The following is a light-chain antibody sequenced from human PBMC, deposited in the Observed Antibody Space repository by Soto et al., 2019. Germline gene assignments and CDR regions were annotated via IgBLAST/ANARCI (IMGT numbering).Light chain of an antibody. V-gene: IGKV1-27*01. Sequence: DIQMTQSPSSLSASVGDRVTITCRASQGISSYLAWYQQKPGKVPKLLIYAASTLQSGVPSRFSGSGSGTDFTLTISSLQPEDVATYYCQQHNSDSWTFGQGTKLEIK. CDR2: AAS. J-gene: IGKJ1*01. CDR3: QQHNSDSWT. CDR1: QGISSY.